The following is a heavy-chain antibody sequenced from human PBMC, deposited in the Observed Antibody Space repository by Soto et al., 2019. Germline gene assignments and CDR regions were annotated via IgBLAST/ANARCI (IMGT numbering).Heavy chain of an antibody. V-gene: IGHV3-48*02. CDR1: GFSLASYS. D-gene: IGHD1-26*01. CDR3: ARSWGL. J-gene: IGHJ4*02. Sequence: EVQLVESGGGLVQPGGSLRLSCAASGFSLASYSMNWVRQAPGKGLEWVSYISSSGNTIYYANSVKGRFTISRDSAKNSLFMQMNSLRDEDTAVYYCARSWGLWCQGTLVTVSS. CDR2: ISSSGNTI.